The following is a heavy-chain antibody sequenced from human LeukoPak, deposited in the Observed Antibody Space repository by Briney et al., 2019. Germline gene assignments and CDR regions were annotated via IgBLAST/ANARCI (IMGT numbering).Heavy chain of an antibody. J-gene: IGHJ4*02. CDR2: IIPIFGTA. V-gene: IGHV1-69*13. D-gene: IGHD6-13*01. Sequence: SVKVSCKASGGTFSSYAISWVRQAPGQGLEWMGGIIPIFGTANYAQKFQGRVTITADESTSTAYMELSSLRPEDTAVYYCARAAAGTGRPYYFDYWGQGTLVTVSS. CDR3: ARAAAGTGRPYYFDY. CDR1: GGTFSSYA.